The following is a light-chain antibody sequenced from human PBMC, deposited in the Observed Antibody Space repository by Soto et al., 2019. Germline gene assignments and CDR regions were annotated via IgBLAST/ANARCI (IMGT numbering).Light chain of an antibody. CDR2: GAS. CDR1: QSVSSSY. J-gene: IGKJ2*01. CDR3: QQYGSSPPYT. Sequence: EIVLTQSPGTLSLSPGERATLSCRASQSVSSSYLAWYQQKPGQAPRLLIYGASSRATGIPDRFSGSGSGTDFTLTLSRLEPEDFAMYYCQQYGSSPPYTFGQGTKLEIK. V-gene: IGKV3-20*01.